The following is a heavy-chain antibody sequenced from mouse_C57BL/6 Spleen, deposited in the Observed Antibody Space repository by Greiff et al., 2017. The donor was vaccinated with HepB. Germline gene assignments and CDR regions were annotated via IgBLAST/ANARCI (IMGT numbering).Heavy chain of an antibody. V-gene: IGHV1-9*01. Sequence: VKLQESGAELMKPGASVKLSCKATGYTFTGYWIEWVKQRPGHGLEWIGEILPGSGSTNYNEKFKGKATFTADTSSNTAYMQLSSLTTEDSAIYYCARKSIYYDYDGVFAYWGQGTLVTVSA. CDR2: ILPGSGST. CDR1: GYTFTGYW. CDR3: ARKSIYYDYDGVFAY. J-gene: IGHJ3*01. D-gene: IGHD2-4*01.